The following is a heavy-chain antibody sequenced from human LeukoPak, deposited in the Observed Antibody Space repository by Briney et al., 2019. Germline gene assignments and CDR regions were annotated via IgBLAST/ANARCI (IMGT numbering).Heavy chain of an antibody. CDR2: ISGSGGST. CDR1: GSTLANFA. D-gene: IGHD5-18*01. J-gene: IGHJ6*03. CDR3: AKDFGGYSYGYYMDV. Sequence: GGSRRPSGQPLGSTLANFAWGWARQLQGRGRDWSSLISGSGGSTYYADSVKGRFTISRDNSKDNLYLQMNSLRPEDTAVYYCAKDFGGYSYGYYMDVWGKGTTVTVSS. V-gene: IGHV3-23*01.